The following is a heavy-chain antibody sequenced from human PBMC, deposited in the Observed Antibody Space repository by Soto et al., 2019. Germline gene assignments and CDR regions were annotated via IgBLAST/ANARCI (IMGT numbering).Heavy chain of an antibody. J-gene: IGHJ4*02. CDR3: ARSRYFDWLPLDS. CDR1: GGSISTSNW. V-gene: IGHV4-4*02. CDR2: VYHSGDT. D-gene: IGHD3-9*01. Sequence: QLQLQESGPGLVKPSGTLSLTCAVSGGSISTSNWWAWVRQSPGKGLEWLGEVYHSGDTNYNPSLKSRVTVSVDYPKNQFSLKLTSVTAADTAVYFCARSRYFDWLPLDSWGQGTLVTVSS.